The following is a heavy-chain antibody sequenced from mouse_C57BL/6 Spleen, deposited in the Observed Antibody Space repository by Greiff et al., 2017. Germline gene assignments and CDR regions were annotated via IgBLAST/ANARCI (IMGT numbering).Heavy chain of an antibody. D-gene: IGHD2-5*01. CDR3: ARERTSYYSNQSAMDY. CDR1: GYTFTSYW. Sequence: QVQLQQPGAELVKPGASVKMSCKASGYTFTSYWITWVKQRPGQGLEWIGDIYPVSGSTNYNEKFKSKATLTVDTSSSTAYMQLSSLTSEDSAVYYCARERTSYYSNQSAMDYWGQGTSVTVSS. V-gene: IGHV1-55*01. CDR2: IYPVSGST. J-gene: IGHJ4*01.